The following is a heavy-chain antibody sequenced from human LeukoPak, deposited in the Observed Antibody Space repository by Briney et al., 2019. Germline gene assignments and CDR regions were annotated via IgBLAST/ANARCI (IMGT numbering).Heavy chain of an antibody. CDR2: IYPGDSDT. D-gene: IGHD6-13*01. V-gene: IGHV5-51*01. CDR3: ARRSSSWDRYDN. Sequence: KLGESVTISCKGSGYSFTSYWIGWVRQMPGKGLEWLGIIYPGDSDTKYSPSFQGQVTISADKSISTAYLQWSSLKASDTAMYYCARRSSSWDRYDNWGQGTLVTVSS. CDR1: GYSFTSYW. J-gene: IGHJ4*02.